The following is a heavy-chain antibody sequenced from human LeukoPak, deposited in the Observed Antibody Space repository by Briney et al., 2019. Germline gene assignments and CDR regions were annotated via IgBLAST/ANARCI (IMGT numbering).Heavy chain of an antibody. Sequence: PSETLSLTCAVYGGSFSAYYWGWIRQPPGKGLEWIGSIYYSGSTYYNPSLKSRVTISVDTSKNQFSLKLSSVTAADTAVYYCARGQSVLGYNWNFYYYYYMDVWGKGTTVTVSS. D-gene: IGHD1-20*01. CDR2: IYYSGST. CDR1: GGSFSAYY. V-gene: IGHV4-34*01. CDR3: ARGQSVLGYNWNFYYYYYMDV. J-gene: IGHJ6*03.